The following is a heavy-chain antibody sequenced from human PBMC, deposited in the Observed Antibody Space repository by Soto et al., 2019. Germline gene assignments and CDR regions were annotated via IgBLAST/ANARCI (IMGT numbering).Heavy chain of an antibody. V-gene: IGHV3-64*01. CDR2: ISSNGGST. D-gene: IGHD2-15*01. CDR3: ARAGYCSGGSCNPSSNWFDP. J-gene: IGHJ5*02. CDR1: GFTFSSYA. Sequence: EVQLVESGGGLVQPGGSLRLSCAASGFTFSSYAMHWVRQAPGKGLEYVSAISSNGGSTYYANSVKGRFTISRDNSKNTLYLQMGSLRAEDMAVYYCARAGYCSGGSCNPSSNWFDPWGQGTLVTVSS.